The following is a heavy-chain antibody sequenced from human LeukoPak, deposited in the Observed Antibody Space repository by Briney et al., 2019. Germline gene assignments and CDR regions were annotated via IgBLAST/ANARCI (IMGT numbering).Heavy chain of an antibody. V-gene: IGHV4-59*01. CDR3: ARYFYSGTFDP. CDR2: IYYTGST. J-gene: IGHJ5*02. CDR1: GGSINSYY. Sequence: SETLSLTCTVSGGSINSYYWSWIRQPPGKGLEWIGHIYYTGSTNYSPSLESRVAISVDRSKNQFSLRLSSVTAADTAIYYCARYFYSGTFDPWGQGTLVTVSS. D-gene: IGHD1-26*01.